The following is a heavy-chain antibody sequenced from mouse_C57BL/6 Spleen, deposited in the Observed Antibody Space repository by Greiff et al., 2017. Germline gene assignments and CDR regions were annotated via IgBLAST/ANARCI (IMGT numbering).Heavy chain of an antibody. CDR1: GYTFTSYW. J-gene: IGHJ2*01. Sequence: QVQLQQPGAELVKPGASVKLSCKASGYTFTSYWMHWVKQRPGRGLEWIGRIDPNSGGTKYNEKFKSKATLTVDKPSSTAYMPLSSLTSEDSAVYYCARGDDYESYFGDWGQGTTLTVSS. D-gene: IGHD2-4*01. CDR2: IDPNSGGT. V-gene: IGHV1-72*01. CDR3: ARGDDYESYFGD.